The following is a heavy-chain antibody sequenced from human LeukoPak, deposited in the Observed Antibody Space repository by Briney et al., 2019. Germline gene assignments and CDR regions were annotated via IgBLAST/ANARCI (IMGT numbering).Heavy chain of an antibody. J-gene: IGHJ4*02. Sequence: GGSLRLSCAASGFTVSSNEMSWVRQAPGKGLEWVANMKQDGREKYYVDSVKGRFTVSRDNAKNSLYLQMNSLRAEDTAVYYCATGGGSGRYGFPFDCWGQGTLVTVSS. D-gene: IGHD6-19*01. CDR2: MKQDGREK. CDR1: GFTVSSNE. CDR3: ATGGGSGRYGFPFDC. V-gene: IGHV3-7*01.